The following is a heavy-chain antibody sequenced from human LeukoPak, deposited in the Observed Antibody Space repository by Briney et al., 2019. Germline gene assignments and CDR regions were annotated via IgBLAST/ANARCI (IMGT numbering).Heavy chain of an antibody. D-gene: IGHD2-15*01. Sequence: PSETLSLTCTVSGVSISSYYWSWIRQPPGKGLEWIGYIYYSGSTNYNPSLKSRVTISVDTSKNQFSLKLSSVTAADTAVYYCARVPYCSGGSCYSWFDPWGQGTLVTVSS. CDR1: GVSISSYY. V-gene: IGHV4-59*01. CDR3: ARVPYCSGGSCYSWFDP. CDR2: IYYSGST. J-gene: IGHJ5*02.